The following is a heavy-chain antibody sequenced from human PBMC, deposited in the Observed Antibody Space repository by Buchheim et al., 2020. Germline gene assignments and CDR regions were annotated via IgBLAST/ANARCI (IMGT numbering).Heavy chain of an antibody. V-gene: IGHV3-33*06. CDR1: GFTFSSYG. CDR2: IWYDGSNK. CDR3: AKDYYDSSGYYYGPPYYFDY. D-gene: IGHD3-22*01. Sequence: QVQLVESGGGVVQPGRSLRLSCAASGFTFSSYGMHWVRQAPGKGLEWVAVIWYDGSNKYYADSVKGRFTISRDNSKNTLYLQMNSLRAEDTAVYYCAKDYYDSSGYYYGPPYYFDYWGQGTL. J-gene: IGHJ4*02.